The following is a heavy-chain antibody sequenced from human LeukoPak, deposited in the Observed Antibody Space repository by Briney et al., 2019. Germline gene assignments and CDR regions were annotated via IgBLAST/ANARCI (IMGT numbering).Heavy chain of an antibody. J-gene: IGHJ5*02. V-gene: IGHV3-21*04. Sequence: GGSLRLSCAASGFSFNTYSMTWVRQAPGKGLEWVSIISRTSESTFYADSVKGRFTISRDNSKNTLYLQMNSLRAEDTAVYYCAKVARLPGWFDPWGQGTLVTVSS. CDR1: GFSFNTYS. CDR3: AKVARLPGWFDP. CDR2: ISRTSEST.